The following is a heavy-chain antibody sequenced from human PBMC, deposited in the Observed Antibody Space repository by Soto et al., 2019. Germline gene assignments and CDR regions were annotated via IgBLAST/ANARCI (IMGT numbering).Heavy chain of an antibody. V-gene: IGHV4-31*03. D-gene: IGHD2-8*02. CDR1: GGSISSGGYY. J-gene: IGHJ3*02. Sequence: SETLSLTCTVSGGSISSGGYYWSWIRQHPGKGLEWIGYIYYSGSTYYNPSLKSRVIISVDTSKNQFSLKLSSVTAADTAVYYCASYKTGAAFDIWGQGTMVTVSS. CDR2: IYYSGST. CDR3: ASYKTGAAFDI.